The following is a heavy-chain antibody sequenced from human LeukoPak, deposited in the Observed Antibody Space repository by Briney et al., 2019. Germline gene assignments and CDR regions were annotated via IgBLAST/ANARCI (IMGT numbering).Heavy chain of an antibody. CDR2: FDPEDGEP. D-gene: IGHD1-1*01. Sequence: ASVTVSCKVSGYSLSELFTHWVRQGPGKGIERMGGFDPEDGEPMYAQKFQGRVTMTEDTSTDTAYMELRSLRSEDTAVYYCATEKDELLDSWGQGTLVTVSS. J-gene: IGHJ5*01. CDR3: ATEKDELLDS. V-gene: IGHV1-24*01. CDR1: GYSLSELF.